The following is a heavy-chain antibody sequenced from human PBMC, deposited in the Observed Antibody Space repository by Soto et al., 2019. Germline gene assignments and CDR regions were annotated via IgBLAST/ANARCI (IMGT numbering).Heavy chain of an antibody. CDR2: ISSSSSYI. Sequence: GGSLRLSCAASGFTFSSYSMNWVRQAPGKGLEWVSSISSSSSYIYYADSVKGRFTISRDNAKNSLYLQMNGLRAEDTAVYYCARATGYYYYGMDVWGQGTTVTVSS. CDR3: ARATGYYYYGMDV. J-gene: IGHJ6*02. D-gene: IGHD3-10*01. V-gene: IGHV3-21*01. CDR1: GFTFSSYS.